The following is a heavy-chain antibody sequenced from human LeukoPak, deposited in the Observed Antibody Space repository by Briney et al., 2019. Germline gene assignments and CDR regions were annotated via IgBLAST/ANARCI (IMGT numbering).Heavy chain of an antibody. J-gene: IGHJ5*02. V-gene: IGHV1-69*05. D-gene: IGHD3-3*01. CDR1: GGTFSSYA. CDR2: IIPIFGTA. CDR3: ARARDFRSGYTENWFDP. Sequence: SVKVSCKASGGTFSSYAISWVRQAPGQGLEWMGGIIPIFGTANYAQKFQGRVTITTDESTSTAYMELSSLRSEDTAVYYCARARDFRSGYTENWFDPWGQGTLVTVSS.